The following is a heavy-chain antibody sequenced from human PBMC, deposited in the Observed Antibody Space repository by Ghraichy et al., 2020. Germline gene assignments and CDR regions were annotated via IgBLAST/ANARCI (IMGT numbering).Heavy chain of an antibody. CDR1: GLTFSNYA. V-gene: IGHV3-23*01. CDR3: ATDSPSEY. CDR2: ISRSGGTT. J-gene: IGHJ4*02. Sequence: LTCAASGLTFSNYAMSWVRQAAGKGLEWVSYISRSGGTTYYADSVKGRFTISRDKSKNTLYLQMNSLRAEDTALYYCATDSPSEYWGQGTLVTVSS.